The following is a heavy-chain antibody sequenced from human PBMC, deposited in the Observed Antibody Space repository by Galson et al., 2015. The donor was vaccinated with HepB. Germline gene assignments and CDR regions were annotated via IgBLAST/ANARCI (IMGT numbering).Heavy chain of an antibody. CDR1: GVSFSSNW. J-gene: IGHJ4*02. CDR2: ISGSGGST. Sequence: SLRLSCAASGVSFSSNWMTWVRQAPGKGLEWLSVISGSGGSTFYADSVKGRFTISRDNSKNTLYLQMNSLRAEDTAVYYCAKEATQYGFWSDSYTGGFDYWGQGTLLTVSS. D-gene: IGHD3-3*01. CDR3: AKEATQYGFWSDSYTGGFDY. V-gene: IGHV3-23*01.